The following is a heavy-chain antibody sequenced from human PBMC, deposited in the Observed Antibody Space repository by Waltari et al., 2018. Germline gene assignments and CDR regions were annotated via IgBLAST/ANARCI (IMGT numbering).Heavy chain of an antibody. CDR1: GFTVSSNY. D-gene: IGHD3-22*01. CDR3: ARESRSSGYYPDAFDI. Sequence: EVQLVESGGGLIQPGGSLRLSCAASGFTVSSNYMSWVRQAPGKGLEWVSVIYSGGSTYYADSVKGRFTISRDNSKNTLYLQMSSLRAEDTAVYYCARESRSSGYYPDAFDIWGQGTMVTVSS. J-gene: IGHJ3*02. CDR2: IYSGGST. V-gene: IGHV3-53*01.